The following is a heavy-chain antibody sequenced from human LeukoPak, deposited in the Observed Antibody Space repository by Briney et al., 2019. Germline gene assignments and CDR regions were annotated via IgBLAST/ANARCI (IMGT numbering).Heavy chain of an antibody. D-gene: IGHD2/OR15-2a*01. CDR3: ARDRHYSDTTTYYFAY. CDR2: ISYDGRTK. V-gene: IGHV3-30*04. J-gene: IGHJ4*02. CDR1: GFTFNNFA. Sequence: GGSLRISCAASGFTFNNFAMHWVRQAPGKGLEWVTVISYDGRTKFYADSVRGRFTISRDNSQNTLYLQMDGLRAEDTAVYYCARDRHYSDTTTYYFAYWGQGTLVTVSS.